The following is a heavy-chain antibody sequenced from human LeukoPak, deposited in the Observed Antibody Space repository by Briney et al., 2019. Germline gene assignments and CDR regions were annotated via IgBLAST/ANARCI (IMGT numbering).Heavy chain of an antibody. CDR2: IYYSGST. CDR1: GGSISSGGYY. V-gene: IGHV4-31*03. J-gene: IGHJ4*02. Sequence: SETLSLTCTVSGGSISSGGYYWSWIRQHPGKGLEWIGYIYYSGSTYYNPSLKSRVTISVDTSKNQFSLKLSSVTAADTAVYYCARARARPYYYGSGSYYLELGYWGQGTLVTVSS. CDR3: ARARARPYYYGSGSYYLELGY. D-gene: IGHD3-10*01.